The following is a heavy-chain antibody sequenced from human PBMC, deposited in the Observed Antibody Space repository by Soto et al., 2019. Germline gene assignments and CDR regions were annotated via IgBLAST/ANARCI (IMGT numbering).Heavy chain of an antibody. CDR1: GYTFTSYY. J-gene: IGHJ3*02. CDR2: INPSGGST. CDR3: ARGFRSNWYDGGAFDT. D-gene: IGHD1-20*01. Sequence: ASSVKVSCKASGYTFTSYYMHWVRQAPGQGLEWMGIINPSGGSTSYAQKFQGRVTMTRDTSTSTVYMELSSLRAEDTAVYYCARGFRSNWYDGGAFDTWGQGTRVTVSS. V-gene: IGHV1-46*01.